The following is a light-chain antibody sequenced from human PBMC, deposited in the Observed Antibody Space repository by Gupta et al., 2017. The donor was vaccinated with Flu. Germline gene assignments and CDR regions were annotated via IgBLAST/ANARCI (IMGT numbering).Light chain of an antibody. CDR1: SSDIGAYNY. CDR3: SSFLTSSTTLGV. Sequence: TISCTGTSSDIGAYNYVSWYQHHPGKAPPLILYFVGDRPSGISPRFSCSTSGNTASLTISGLQAEDEADYYCSSFLTSSTTLGVFGGGTKLTVL. CDR2: FVG. V-gene: IGLV2-14*03. J-gene: IGLJ3*02.